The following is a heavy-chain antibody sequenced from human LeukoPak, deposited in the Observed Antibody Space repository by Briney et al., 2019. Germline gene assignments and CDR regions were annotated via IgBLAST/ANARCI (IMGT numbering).Heavy chain of an antibody. CDR2: IFHSGST. V-gene: IGHV4-38-2*02. Sequence: SETLSLTCTVSGGSISSYYWSWIRQPPGKGLEWIGSIFHSGSTSYNPSLKSRVTILLDTSKNQFSLKLSSVTAADTAVYYCARDLYDSSGYYYFDYWGQGTLVTVSS. CDR3: ARDLYDSSGYYYFDY. D-gene: IGHD3-22*01. J-gene: IGHJ4*02. CDR1: GGSISSYY.